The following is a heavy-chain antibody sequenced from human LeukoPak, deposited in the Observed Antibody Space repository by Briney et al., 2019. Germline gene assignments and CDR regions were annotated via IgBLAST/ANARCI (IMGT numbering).Heavy chain of an antibody. CDR1: GGTFSSYA. J-gene: IGHJ5*02. D-gene: IGHD3-10*01. CDR3: ARTYGSGSYYHNWFDP. Sequence: SVKVSCKASGGTFSSYAISWVRHAPGQGLERMGGIILIFGTANYAQKFQGRVTITADESTSTAYMELSSLRSEDTAVYYCARTYGSGSYYHNWFDPWGQGTLVTVSS. CDR2: IILIFGTA. V-gene: IGHV1-69*13.